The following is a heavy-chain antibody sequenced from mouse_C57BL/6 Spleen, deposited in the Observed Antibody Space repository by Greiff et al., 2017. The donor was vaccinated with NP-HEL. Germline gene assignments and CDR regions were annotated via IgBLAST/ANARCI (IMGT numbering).Heavy chain of an antibody. CDR3: ARTVSNYAMDY. CDR1: GFSLTSYG. J-gene: IGHJ4*01. CDR2: IWGVGST. V-gene: IGHV2-6*01. Sequence: VKLMESGPGLVAPSQSLSITCTVSGFSLTSYGVDWVRQSPGKGLEWLGVIWGVGSTNYNSALKSRLSISKDNSKSQVFLKMNSLQTDDTAMYYCARTVSNYAMDYWGQGTSVTVSS.